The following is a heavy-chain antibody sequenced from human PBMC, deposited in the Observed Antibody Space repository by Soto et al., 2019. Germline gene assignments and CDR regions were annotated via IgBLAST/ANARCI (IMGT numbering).Heavy chain of an antibody. CDR2: IYDNRIT. CDR1: GRSITSYY. D-gene: IGHD3-22*01. Sequence: QVVLQESGPGLVKPSETLSLTCSVSGRSITSYYWSWVRQPPGKGLEWIGYIYDNRITSQNPSLKRQVTMSADTSQNQFSLKLTSVTGADTAAYYCARTYDSNGYANEFDSWGQGILVTVTS. J-gene: IGHJ4*02. V-gene: IGHV4-59*12. CDR3: ARTYDSNGYANEFDS.